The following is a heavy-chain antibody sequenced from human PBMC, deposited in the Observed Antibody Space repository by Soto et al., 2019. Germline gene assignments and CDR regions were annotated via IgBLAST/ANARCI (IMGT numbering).Heavy chain of an antibody. J-gene: IGHJ6*02. CDR3: ARALVTDYNSRDYHYYFAMDV. D-gene: IGHD3-22*01. Sequence: SGTLSLTCVVSGGPVSGDDLYWSWIRHLPGKGLEWIANVSPTVATYYNPSLKSRVSMSVDTSQNQFSLILASVTAADTAVYYCARALVTDYNSRDYHYYFAMDVWGQGTSVT. V-gene: IGHV4-31*11. CDR2: VSPTVAT. CDR1: GGPVSGDDLY.